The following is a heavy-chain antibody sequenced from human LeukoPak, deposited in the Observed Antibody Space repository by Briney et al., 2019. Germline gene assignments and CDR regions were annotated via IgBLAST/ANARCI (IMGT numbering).Heavy chain of an antibody. V-gene: IGHV4-34*01. Sequence: PSQTLVLPCAVYGGSFRGYYWSWIRQPPGKGLEWIGEINHSGSTNYNPSLTSRVTISVDTSKNQFPLKLSSVTAAETAVYFCAREGGGYCSSTSCYEDYWGQGTLVTVSS. CDR3: AREGGGYCSSTSCYEDY. CDR1: GGSFRGYY. CDR2: INHSGST. J-gene: IGHJ4*02. D-gene: IGHD2-2*01.